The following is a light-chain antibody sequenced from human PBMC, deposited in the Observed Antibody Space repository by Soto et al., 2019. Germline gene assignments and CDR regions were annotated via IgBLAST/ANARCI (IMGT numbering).Light chain of an antibody. Sequence: QSALTQPASVSGSPGQSITISCTGTSRDVGGYNYVSWHQQHPGKAPKVIITEVSNRPSGFSNRFSGSKSGNTASLTISGLQAEDEAEYYCSSYISSSTFVVFGGGTKLTVL. V-gene: IGLV2-14*01. CDR2: EVS. J-gene: IGLJ2*01. CDR1: SRDVGGYNY. CDR3: SSYISSSTFVV.